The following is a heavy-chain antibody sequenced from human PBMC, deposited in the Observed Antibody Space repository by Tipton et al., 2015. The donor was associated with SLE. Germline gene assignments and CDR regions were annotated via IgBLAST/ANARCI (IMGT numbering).Heavy chain of an antibody. CDR1: GGSISGYY. V-gene: IGHV4-4*07. CDR3: ARGGGSYYDY. J-gene: IGHJ4*02. D-gene: IGHD1-26*01. CDR2: VYSSGST. Sequence: TLSLTCTVSGGSISGYYWSWIRQPAGKGLEWIGRVYSSGSTIYNPSIKSRITLPLDTSKNQFYLRVNSVTAADTAVYYCARGGGSYYDYWGQGTLVTVSS.